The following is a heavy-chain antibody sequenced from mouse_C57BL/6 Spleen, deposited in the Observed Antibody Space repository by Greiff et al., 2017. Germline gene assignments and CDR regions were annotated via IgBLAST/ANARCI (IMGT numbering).Heavy chain of an antibody. Sequence: QVQLKQPGAELVKPGASVKMSCKASGYTFTSYWITWVKQRPGQGLEWIGDLYPGSGSTNYNEKFKSKATLTVDTSSSTAYMQLSSLTSEDSAVYYCARRKVDGYYYYFDYWGQGTTLTVSS. CDR2: LYPGSGST. D-gene: IGHD2-3*01. J-gene: IGHJ2*01. CDR1: GYTFTSYW. V-gene: IGHV1-55*01. CDR3: ARRKVDGYYYYFDY.